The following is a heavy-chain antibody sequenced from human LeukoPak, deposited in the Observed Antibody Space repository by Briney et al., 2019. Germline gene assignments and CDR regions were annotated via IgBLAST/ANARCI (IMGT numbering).Heavy chain of an antibody. CDR1: GGSIANTEDH. CDR2: TSYGDYP. CDR3: AREPTQPLRFGEFHPFDN. J-gene: IGHJ4*02. D-gene: IGHD3-10*01. V-gene: IGHV4-31*03. Sequence: SETLSLTCTVSGGSIANTEDHWTWIRQHPGKGLEWIGYTSYGDYPDSNPSLKSRVTISLDTSKNQFSLKLRSVTAADTAVYYCAREPTQPLRFGEFHPFDNWGQGTLVTVSS.